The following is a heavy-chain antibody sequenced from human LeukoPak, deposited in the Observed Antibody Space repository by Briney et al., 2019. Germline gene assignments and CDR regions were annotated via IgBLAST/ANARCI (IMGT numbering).Heavy chain of an antibody. J-gene: IGHJ4*02. Sequence: SETLSLTCAVYGGSFSGYYWNWIRQPPGKGLEWIGEINHSGSTNYNPSLKSRVTISVDTSKNQFSLKLSSVTAADTAVYYCARARCSGGSCRLDYWGQGTLVTVSS. CDR1: GGSFSGYY. CDR3: ARARCSGGSCRLDY. D-gene: IGHD2-15*01. CDR2: INHSGST. V-gene: IGHV4-34*01.